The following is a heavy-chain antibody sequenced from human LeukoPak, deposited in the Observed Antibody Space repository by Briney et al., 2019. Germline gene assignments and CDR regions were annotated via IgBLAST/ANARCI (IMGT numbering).Heavy chain of an antibody. Sequence: ASVKVSCKASGYTFTSEDINWGRQAPGQGPEWMGWMNPNSGNTGYAQSFQGRVTLTRNASISTAYMELSSLRSEDTAVYYCARSPRLVVPAAPHYYYYMDVWGKGTTVTVSS. J-gene: IGHJ6*03. CDR3: ARSPRLVVPAAPHYYYYMDV. CDR2: MNPNSGNT. D-gene: IGHD2-2*01. CDR1: GYTFTSED. V-gene: IGHV1-8*01.